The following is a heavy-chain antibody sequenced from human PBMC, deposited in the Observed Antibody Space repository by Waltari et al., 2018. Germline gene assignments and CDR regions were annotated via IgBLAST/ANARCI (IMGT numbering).Heavy chain of an antibody. CDR2: IRYDGSNK. D-gene: IGHD3-3*01. V-gene: IGHV3-30*02. Sequence: QVQLVESGGGVVQPGGSLRLSCAASGFTFSSYGMHWVRQAPGKGLEWVAFIRYDGSNKYYADSVKGRFTISRDNSKNTLYLQMNSLRAEDTAVYYCAKDSDFWSGYYPWGQGTLVTVSS. CDR1: GFTFSSYG. CDR3: AKDSDFWSGYYP. J-gene: IGHJ4*02.